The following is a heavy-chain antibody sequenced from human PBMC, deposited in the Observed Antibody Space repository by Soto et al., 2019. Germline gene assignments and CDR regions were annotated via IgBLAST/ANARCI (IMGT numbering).Heavy chain of an antibody. CDR1: GYTSTSYA. CDR2: INAGNGNT. V-gene: IGHV1-3*01. Sequence: ASVKVSCKASGYTSTSYAMHWVRQAPGQRLEWKGWINAGNGNTKYSQKFQGRVTITRDTSASTAYMELSSLRSEDTAVYYCARDRVSGYSSGWPTPVNYWGQGTLVTVSS. D-gene: IGHD6-19*01. J-gene: IGHJ4*02. CDR3: ARDRVSGYSSGWPTPVNY.